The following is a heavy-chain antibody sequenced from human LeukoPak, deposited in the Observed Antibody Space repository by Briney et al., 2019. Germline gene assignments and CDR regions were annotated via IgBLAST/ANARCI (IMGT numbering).Heavy chain of an antibody. V-gene: IGHV3-43*02. CDR1: GFTFDDYA. CDR2: ISGDGGST. CDR3: ASNPAAAAQSYYYYYYMDV. D-gene: IGHD6-13*01. J-gene: IGHJ6*03. Sequence: GGSLRLSCAASGFTFDDYAMHWVRQAPGKGLEWVSLISGDGGSTYYADSVKGRFTISRDNSKNSLYLQMNSLRTEDTALYYCASNPAAAAQSYYYYYYMDVWGKGTTVTVPS.